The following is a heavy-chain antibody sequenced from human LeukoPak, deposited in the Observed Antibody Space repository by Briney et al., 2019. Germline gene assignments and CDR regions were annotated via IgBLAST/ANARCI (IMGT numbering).Heavy chain of an antibody. D-gene: IGHD3-22*01. J-gene: IGHJ4*02. CDR1: GYTFTGYY. CDR3: ARYDSSGYNDY. V-gene: IGHV1-2*02. Sequence: GASVRVSCKASGYTFTGYYMHWVRQAPGQGLEWMGWINPNSGGTNYAQKFQGRVTMTRDTSISTAYMELSRLRSDDTAVYSCARYDSSGYNDYWGQGTLVTVSS. CDR2: INPNSGGT.